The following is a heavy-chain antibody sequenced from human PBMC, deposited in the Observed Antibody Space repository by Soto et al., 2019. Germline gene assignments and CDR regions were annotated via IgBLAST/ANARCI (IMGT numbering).Heavy chain of an antibody. J-gene: IGHJ4*02. CDR1: GFTFGDYA. CDR3: TRPYTWEWLRSFDY. CDR2: IRSKAYGGTT. Sequence: GGSLRLSCTASGFTFGDYAMSWVRQAPGEGLEWVGFIRSKAYGGTTEYAASVKGRFTISRDDSKSTAYLQMNSLKTEDTAVYYCTRPYTWEWLRSFDYWGQGTLVTVSS. D-gene: IGHD5-12*01. V-gene: IGHV3-49*04.